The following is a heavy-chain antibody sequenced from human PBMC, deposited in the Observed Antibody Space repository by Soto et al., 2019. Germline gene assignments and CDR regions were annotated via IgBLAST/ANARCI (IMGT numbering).Heavy chain of an antibody. Sequence: GGSLRLSCAASGFTFSSYRMNWVRQAPGKGLEWVSSISSSSSYIYYADSVKGRFTISRDNAKNSLYLQMNSLRAEDTAVYYCANSYCSGGSCTGGWGQGTLVTVSS. CDR2: ISSSSSYI. J-gene: IGHJ4*02. CDR1: GFTFSSYR. V-gene: IGHV3-21*01. D-gene: IGHD2-15*01. CDR3: ANSYCSGGSCTGG.